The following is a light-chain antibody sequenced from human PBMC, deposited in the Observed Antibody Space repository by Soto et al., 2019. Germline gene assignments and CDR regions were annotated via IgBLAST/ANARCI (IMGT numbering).Light chain of an antibody. J-gene: IGKJ4*01. CDR2: GAS. CDR1: QSVSSSY. CDR3: QQYGSSPLT. V-gene: IGKV3-20*01. Sequence: EIVLTQSPGTLSLSPGERAILSCRASQSVSSSYLAWYQQKPGQAPRLLIYGASSRATGIPDRFSGSGSGTDFTLTISRLEPEDFAVYYCQQYGSSPLTFXGGTKVDIK.